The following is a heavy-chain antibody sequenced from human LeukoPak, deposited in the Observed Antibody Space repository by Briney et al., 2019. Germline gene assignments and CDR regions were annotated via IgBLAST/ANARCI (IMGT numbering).Heavy chain of an antibody. Sequence: PGESLLISCKGSGYSFTSYWCSGGGQMPGKGLEWMGRIDPSDSYTNYSPSFQGHVTISADKSISTAYLQWSSLKASDTSMYYCARLAVAGLGWFDHWGQGTLVTVSS. V-gene: IGHV5-10-1*01. J-gene: IGHJ5*02. CDR2: IDPSDSYT. CDR3: ARLAVAGLGWFDH. D-gene: IGHD6-19*01. CDR1: GYSFTSYW.